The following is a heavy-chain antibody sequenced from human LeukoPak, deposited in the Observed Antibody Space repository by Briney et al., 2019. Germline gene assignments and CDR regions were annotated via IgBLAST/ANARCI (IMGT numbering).Heavy chain of an antibody. D-gene: IGHD3-10*01. CDR2: ISSSSSYI. CDR3: ARATPPLLWFGELSQYYFDY. CDR1: GFTFSSYS. V-gene: IGHV3-21*01. J-gene: IGHJ4*02. Sequence: GGSLRLSCAASGFTFSSYSMNWVRQAPGKGLEWVSSISSSSSYIYYADSVKGRFTISRDNAKNSLYLQMNSLRAEDTAVYYCARATPPLLWFGELSQYYFDYWGQGTLVTVSS.